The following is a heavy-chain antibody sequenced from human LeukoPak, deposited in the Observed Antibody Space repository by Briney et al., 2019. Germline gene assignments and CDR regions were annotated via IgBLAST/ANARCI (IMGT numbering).Heavy chain of an antibody. D-gene: IGHD3-10*01. V-gene: IGHV4-59*01. CDR3: ARGSYYGSGSYSRDYYYYYMDV. CDR2: IYYSGST. J-gene: IGHJ6*03. Sequence: SETLSLTCTVSGGSISSYYWSWIRQPPGKGLERIGYIYYSGSTNYNPSLKSRVTISVDTSKNQFSLKLSSVTAADTAVYYCARGSYYGSGSYSRDYYYYYMDVWGKGTTVTVSS. CDR1: GGSISSYY.